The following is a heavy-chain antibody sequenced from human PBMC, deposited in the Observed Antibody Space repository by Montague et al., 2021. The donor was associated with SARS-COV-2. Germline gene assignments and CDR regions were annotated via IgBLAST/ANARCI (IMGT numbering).Heavy chain of an antibody. CDR3: ARDRPVGVDFWSGWNPGYYYGMDV. J-gene: IGHJ6*02. CDR1: GGSISRSSYY. Sequence: TLSLTCSVSGGSISRSSYYWDWIRQPPGKGLEWIGYIYYSGSTYYSPSLKSRVTISVDTSKNQFSLKLSSVTAADTAVYYCARDRPVGVDFWSGWNPGYYYGMDVWGQGTTVTVSS. V-gene: IGHV4-30-4*08. D-gene: IGHD3-3*01. CDR2: IYYSGST.